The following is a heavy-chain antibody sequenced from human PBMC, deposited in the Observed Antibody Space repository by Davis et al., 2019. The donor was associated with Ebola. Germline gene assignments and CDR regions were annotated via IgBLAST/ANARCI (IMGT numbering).Heavy chain of an antibody. CDR1: GCTFSSSW. J-gene: IGHJ4*02. CDR2: IKADGSAK. D-gene: IGHD1-26*01. CDR3: ARWASVGY. V-gene: IGHV3-7*01. Sequence: GESLKISCAASGCTFSSSWMTWVRQAPEKGLEWVATIKADGSAKYYVDSVKGRFTISRDNVKNSLYLQMDSLRAEDTAVYYCARWASVGYWGQGTLVTVSS.